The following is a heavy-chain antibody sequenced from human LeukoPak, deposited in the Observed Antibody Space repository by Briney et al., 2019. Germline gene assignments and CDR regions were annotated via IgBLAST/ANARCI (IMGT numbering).Heavy chain of an antibody. CDR2: INPSGGST. V-gene: IGHV1-46*01. CDR3: ARTYDSSGPPGY. CDR1: GYIFTGYY. Sequence: ASVKVSCKPSGYIFTGYYMHWVRQAPGQGLEWMGIINPSGGSTSYAQKFQGRVTMTRDTSTSTVYMELSSLRSEDTAVYYCARTYDSSGPPGYWGQGTLVTVSS. D-gene: IGHD3-22*01. J-gene: IGHJ4*02.